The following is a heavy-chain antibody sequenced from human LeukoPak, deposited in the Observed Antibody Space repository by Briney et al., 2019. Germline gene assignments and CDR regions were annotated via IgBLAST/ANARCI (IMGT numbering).Heavy chain of an antibody. CDR1: GGSISSYY. V-gene: IGHV4-4*07. Sequence: SETLSLTCTVSGGSISSYYWSWIRQPAGKGLEWIGHIYTSGSTNYNPSLKSRVTMSVNTSKNQFSLKLSSVTAADTAVYYCARSGYYDSSGYLKDDAFDIWGQGTMVTISS. D-gene: IGHD3-22*01. J-gene: IGHJ3*02. CDR3: ARSGYYDSSGYLKDDAFDI. CDR2: IYTSGST.